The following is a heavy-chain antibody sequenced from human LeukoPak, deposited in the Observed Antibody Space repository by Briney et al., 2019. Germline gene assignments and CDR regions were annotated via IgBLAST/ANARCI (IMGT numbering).Heavy chain of an antibody. V-gene: IGHV4-39*07. CDR1: GGSISSSSYY. Sequence: SETLSLTCTVSGGSISSSSYYWGWIRQPPGKGLEWIGSIYYSGSTYYNPSLKSRVTISVDTSKNQFSLKLSSVTAADTAVYYCARGGRYCSGGSCHAFDIWGQGTMVTVSS. CDR3: ARGGRYCSGGSCHAFDI. CDR2: IYYSGST. D-gene: IGHD2-15*01. J-gene: IGHJ3*02.